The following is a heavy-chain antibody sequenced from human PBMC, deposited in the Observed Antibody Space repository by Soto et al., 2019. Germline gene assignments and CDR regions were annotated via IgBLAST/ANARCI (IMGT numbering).Heavy chain of an antibody. CDR1: GFTFSSYA. J-gene: IGHJ4*02. V-gene: IGHV3-30-3*01. CDR2: ISYDGSNK. CDR3: PRDETAVADPLLINY. Sequence: GGSLRLSCAASGFTFSSYAMHWVRQAPGKGLEWVAVISYDGSNKYYADPVKGRFTNSRANSKNTLYLQMNSLRAEGTAVYYCPRDETAVADPLLINYWGQGTLVTVSS. D-gene: IGHD6-19*01.